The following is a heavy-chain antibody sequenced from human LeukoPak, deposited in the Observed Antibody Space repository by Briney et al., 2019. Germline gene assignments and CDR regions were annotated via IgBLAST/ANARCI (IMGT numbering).Heavy chain of an antibody. D-gene: IGHD2-2*01. CDR1: GGSISSGGYY. V-gene: IGHV4-30-2*01. J-gene: IGHJ5*02. CDR2: IYHSGST. Sequence: SETLSLTCTVSGGSISSGGYYWSWIRQPPGKGLEWIGYIYHSGSTYYNPSLKSRVTKSVDRSKNQFSLKLSSVTAADTAVYYCAREPRGDIVVVPGESWFDPWGQGTLVTVSS. CDR3: AREPRGDIVVVPGESWFDP.